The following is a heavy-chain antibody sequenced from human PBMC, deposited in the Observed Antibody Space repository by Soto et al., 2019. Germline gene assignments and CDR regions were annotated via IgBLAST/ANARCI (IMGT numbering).Heavy chain of an antibody. D-gene: IGHD3-22*01. V-gene: IGHV3-11*06. CDR1: GFTFSDYY. CDR3: EMSSGERFNWFDP. CDR2: ISSSSSYT. J-gene: IGHJ5*02. Sequence: GGSLRLSCAASGFTFSDYYMSWIRQAPGKGLEWVSYISSSSSYTNYADSVKGRFTISRDNAKNSLYLQMNSLRAEDTAVYYCEMSSGERFNWFDPWGQGTLVTVSS.